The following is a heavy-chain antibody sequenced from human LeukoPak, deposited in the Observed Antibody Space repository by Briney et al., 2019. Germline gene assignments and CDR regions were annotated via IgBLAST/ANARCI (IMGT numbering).Heavy chain of an antibody. CDR1: GGTFSSYA. CDR3: AKDRRWELPEYFQH. CDR2: IIPIFGTA. V-gene: IGHV1-69*01. Sequence: GSSVKVSCKASGGTFSSYAISWVRQAPGQGLEWMGGIIPIFGTANYAQKFQGRVTITADESTSTAYMELSSLRAEDTAVYYCAKDRRWELPEYFQHWGQGTLVTVSS. J-gene: IGHJ1*01. D-gene: IGHD1-26*01.